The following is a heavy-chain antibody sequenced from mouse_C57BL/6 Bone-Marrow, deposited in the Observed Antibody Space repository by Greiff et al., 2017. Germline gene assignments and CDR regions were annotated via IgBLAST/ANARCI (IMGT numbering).Heavy chain of an antibody. J-gene: IGHJ3*01. D-gene: IGHD2-14*01. CDR1: GYTFTSYW. V-gene: IGHV1-61*01. CDR3: ARERPVRRPFAY. CDR2: IYPSDSAT. Sequence: QVQLQQPGAELVRPGSSVKLSCKASGYTFTSYWMDWVKQRPGQGLEWIGNIYPSDSATHYNQKFKDKATLTVDKSSSTAYMQLSSLTPEDSAVYYCARERPVRRPFAYWGQGTLVTVSA.